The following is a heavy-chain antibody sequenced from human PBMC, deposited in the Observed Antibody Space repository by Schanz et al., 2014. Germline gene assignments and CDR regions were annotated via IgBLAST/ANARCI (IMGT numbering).Heavy chain of an antibody. CDR1: GYTFTSYG. D-gene: IGHD5-18*01. CDR3: TRGGYSYALSAFDI. CDR2: ISTSNGNT. V-gene: IGHV1-18*01. Sequence: QVQLVQSGAEVKKPGASVKVSCKASGYTFTSYGINWVRQAPGQGLEWMGWISTSNGNTNYIQKLQGRVTMTTDTSTGTAYMELRSLRSDDTALYYCTRGGYSYALSAFDIWGQGTMVTVSS. J-gene: IGHJ3*02.